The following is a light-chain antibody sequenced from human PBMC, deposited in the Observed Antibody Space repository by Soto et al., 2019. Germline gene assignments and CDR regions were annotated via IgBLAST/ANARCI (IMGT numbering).Light chain of an antibody. CDR3: QQSYNTPLT. CDR2: TAS. Sequence: DIQMTQSPSSLSASVGDRVTITCRASQSISSSLNWYQQKPGKPPKLLIYTASTLQSGVPSRFSGSGSGTDFTLTIRSLQPEDFATYYCQQSYNTPLTFGGGTKVEIQ. CDR1: QSISSS. V-gene: IGKV1-39*01. J-gene: IGKJ4*01.